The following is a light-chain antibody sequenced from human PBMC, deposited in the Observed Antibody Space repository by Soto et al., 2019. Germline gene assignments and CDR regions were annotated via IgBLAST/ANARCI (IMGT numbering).Light chain of an antibody. J-gene: IGKJ1*01. CDR3: HQYNSWPRT. V-gene: IGKV3-15*01. Sequence: EIVLTQSPGTLSLSPWERATLSCRASQSVSSSYLAWYQQKPGQAPRLLIYGASTRATGIPARFSGSGSGTEFTLTVSSLQSEDFAVYHCHQYNSWPRTFGQGTKVDIK. CDR1: QSVSSSY. CDR2: GAS.